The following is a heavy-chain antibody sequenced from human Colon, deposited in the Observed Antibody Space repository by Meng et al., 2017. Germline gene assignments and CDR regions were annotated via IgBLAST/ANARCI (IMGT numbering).Heavy chain of an antibody. J-gene: IGHJ4*02. D-gene: IGHD3-22*01. Sequence: QVQLQESGPGLVKPSGTLSLTCAVSGGSISSGGYYWSWIRQHPGKGLEWIGYIHYSGSTYYNPSLKTRVSISVDTSKKQFSLQLNSVTAADTAVYYCARDDSSGYSFDNWGQGTLVTVSS. V-gene: IGHV4-31*11. CDR2: IHYSGST. CDR3: ARDDSSGYSFDN. CDR1: GGSISSGGYY.